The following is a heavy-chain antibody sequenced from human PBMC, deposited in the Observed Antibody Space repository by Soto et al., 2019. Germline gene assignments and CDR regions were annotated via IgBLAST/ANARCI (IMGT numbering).Heavy chain of an antibody. D-gene: IGHD3-22*01. CDR2: IWYDGSNK. CDR1: GFTCSSYG. Sequence: GGSLRLSCAASGFTCSSYGMHWVRQAPGKGLEWVAVIWYDGSNKYYADSVKGRFTISRDNSKNTLYLQMNSLRAEDTAVYYCARDKYYYDSSGYFVYWGQGTLVTVSS. V-gene: IGHV3-33*01. J-gene: IGHJ4*02. CDR3: ARDKYYYDSSGYFVY.